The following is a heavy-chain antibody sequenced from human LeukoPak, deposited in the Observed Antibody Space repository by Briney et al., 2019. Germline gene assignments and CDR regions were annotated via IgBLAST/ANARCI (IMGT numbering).Heavy chain of an antibody. CDR1: GFTVSSNY. CDR2: IYRGGGT. J-gene: IGHJ6*02. D-gene: IGHD3-22*01. V-gene: IGHV3-66*01. Sequence: PGGSLRLSCAASGFTVSSNYMSWVRQAPGKGLEWVSVIYRGGGTSYADSVMGSFTSSSDNSKHTLYLQMNSLRAEDTAVYYCTRDRTYYDNSGYSYGMDVWGQGTTVTVSS. CDR3: TRDRTYYDNSGYSYGMDV.